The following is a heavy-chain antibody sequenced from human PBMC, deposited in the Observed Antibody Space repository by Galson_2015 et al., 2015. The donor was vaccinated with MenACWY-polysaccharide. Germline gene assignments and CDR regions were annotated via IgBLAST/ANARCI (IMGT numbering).Heavy chain of an antibody. V-gene: IGHV4-61*01. Sequence: ETLSLTCTVSGASVSSTTDYWSWLRRPPGKGLGWIGFMSSNGGANRNPSLKSRVTISIDTSKNQFSLRLNSVTAADTAMYYCAREPTYSGSFGWFDSWGQGTLVTVSP. CDR3: AREPTYSGSFGWFDS. D-gene: IGHD1-26*01. CDR2: MSSNGGA. J-gene: IGHJ5*01. CDR1: GASVSSTTDY.